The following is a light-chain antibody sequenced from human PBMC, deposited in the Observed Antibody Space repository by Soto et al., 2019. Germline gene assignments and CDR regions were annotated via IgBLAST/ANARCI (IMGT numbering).Light chain of an antibody. CDR2: GNS. CDR1: SSDIGAGYD. Sequence: QLVLTQPPSVSGAPGQRVTISCTGSSSDIGAGYDVHWFQQLPGTAPKLLIYGNSNRPSGVPDRFSGSKSGTSASLAITGLQAEDEAHYYCQSFDSSLSGAVFGGGTKLTVL. V-gene: IGLV1-40*01. J-gene: IGLJ3*02. CDR3: QSFDSSLSGAV.